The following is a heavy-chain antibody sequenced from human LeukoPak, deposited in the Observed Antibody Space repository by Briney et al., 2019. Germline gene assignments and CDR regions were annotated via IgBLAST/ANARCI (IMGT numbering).Heavy chain of an antibody. J-gene: IGHJ4*02. D-gene: IGHD5-24*01. CDR2: IKANSGDT. Sequence: ASVKVSCKASGYIFTAYYLHWVRQAPGQGPEWMVWIKANSGDTNYAQKFQGRVTMTRDTSISTVYMELSRLTSDDTAVYYCTRVGDGYPYWGQGTLVTVSS. CDR3: TRVGDGYPY. CDR1: GYIFTAYY. V-gene: IGHV1-2*02.